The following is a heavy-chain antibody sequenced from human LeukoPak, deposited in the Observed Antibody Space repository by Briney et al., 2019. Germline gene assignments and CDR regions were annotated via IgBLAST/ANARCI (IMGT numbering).Heavy chain of an antibody. J-gene: IGHJ4*02. D-gene: IGHD5-18*01. CDR1: GFSLGDFN. CDR2: ISRSGGST. Sequence: GGSLRLSCVAYGFSLGDFNMIWVRQAPGKGLDWVSTISRSGGSTYYADSVKGRFTISRDNSKNMLYLQMNSLRAEDTAVYYCAKDQDWPTAMITNWGQGTLVTVSS. V-gene: IGHV3-23*01. CDR3: AKDQDWPTAMITN.